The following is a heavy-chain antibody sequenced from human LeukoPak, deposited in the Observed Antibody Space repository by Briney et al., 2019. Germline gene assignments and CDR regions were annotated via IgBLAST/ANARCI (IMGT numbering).Heavy chain of an antibody. D-gene: IGHD6-13*01. V-gene: IGHV1-2*02. CDR3: ARDPLRRSSSWFGANWFDP. CDR2: INPTSGAT. Sequence: RRASVKVSCKPSGYTFTVYYIHWVRQAPRQGLEWMGWINPTSGATNYAPKFQGRVTMTRDTSISTAYMELSRLRSDDTALYYCARDPLRRSSSWFGANWFDPWGQGTLVTVSS. J-gene: IGHJ5*02. CDR1: GYTFTVYY.